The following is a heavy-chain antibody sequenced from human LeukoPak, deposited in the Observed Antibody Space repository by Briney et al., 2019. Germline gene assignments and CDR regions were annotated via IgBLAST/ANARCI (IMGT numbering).Heavy chain of an antibody. J-gene: IGHJ2*01. CDR3: ARDHYSTNCHPRRHYFDF. Sequence: SETLSLTCTVSGGSIRSGDYYWNWIRQHPGQGLEWIAKIYNTGSTYYNPSLRSRLSISVDTSKNQFPLKLSSVTAADTAMYYCARDHYSTNCHPRRHYFDFWGRGALVTVSS. V-gene: IGHV4-31*03. D-gene: IGHD2-8*01. CDR1: GGSIRSGDYY. CDR2: IYNTGST.